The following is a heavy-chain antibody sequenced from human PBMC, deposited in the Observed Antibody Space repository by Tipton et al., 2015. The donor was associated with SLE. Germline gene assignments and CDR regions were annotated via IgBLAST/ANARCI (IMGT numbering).Heavy chain of an antibody. J-gene: IGHJ3*02. CDR2: ISSSSSYI. V-gene: IGHV3-21*01. CDR3: ARDLLAAAGNAFDI. Sequence: SLRLSCAASGFTFSSYSMNWVRQAPGKGLEWVSSISSSSSYIYYADSLKGRFTISRDNAKNSLYLQMNSLRAEDTAVYYCARDLLAAAGNAFDIWGQGTMVTVSS. CDR1: GFTFSSYS. D-gene: IGHD6-13*01.